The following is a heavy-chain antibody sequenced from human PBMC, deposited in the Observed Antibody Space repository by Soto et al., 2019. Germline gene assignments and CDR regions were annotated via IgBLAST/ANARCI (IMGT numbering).Heavy chain of an antibody. CDR3: ARRSSSSLGSLFDP. Sequence: SETLSLTCTVSGGSTSSSTYYWDWIRQPPGKGLEWIGAMYYTGNKNYNPSLESRVTMSVDTSKNQFSLKLSSVTPTDTAVYYCARRSSSSLGSLFDPWGRGILVTVSS. J-gene: IGHJ5*02. D-gene: IGHD6-6*01. CDR2: MYYTGNK. CDR1: GGSTSSSTYY. V-gene: IGHV4-39*01.